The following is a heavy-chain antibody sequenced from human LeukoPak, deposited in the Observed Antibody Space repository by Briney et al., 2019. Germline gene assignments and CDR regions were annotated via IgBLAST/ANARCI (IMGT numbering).Heavy chain of an antibody. Sequence: GGSLRLSCAASGFTFSSYWMHWVRQAPGKGLVWVSRINSDGSSTSYADSVKGRFTISRDNAKNTLYLQMNSLRAEDTAVYYCARLREIPVFGVVTKSTSYFDYWGQGTLVTVSS. D-gene: IGHD3-3*01. CDR3: ARLREIPVFGVVTKSTSYFDY. CDR1: GFTFSSYW. V-gene: IGHV3-74*01. J-gene: IGHJ4*02. CDR2: INSDGSST.